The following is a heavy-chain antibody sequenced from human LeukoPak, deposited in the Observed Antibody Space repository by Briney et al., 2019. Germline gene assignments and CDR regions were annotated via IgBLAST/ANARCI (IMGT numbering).Heavy chain of an antibody. D-gene: IGHD6-19*01. J-gene: IGHJ4*02. CDR3: ARHRPHTDSNSVADYYFGY. CDR2: IYPGDSDT. CDR1: GYSFTTYW. Sequence: RGESLKISCKGSGYSFTTYWIGWVRQMPGKGLEWMGIIYPGDSDTKYSPSFQGQVTISADKAISTAYLQWSNLKASDTAMYYCARHRPHTDSNSVADYYFGYWGQGTLVTVSS. V-gene: IGHV5-51*01.